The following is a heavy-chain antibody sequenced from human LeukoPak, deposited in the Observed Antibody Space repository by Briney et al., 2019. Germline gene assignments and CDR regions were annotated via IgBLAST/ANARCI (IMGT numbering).Heavy chain of an antibody. V-gene: IGHV4-4*02. J-gene: IGHJ6*02. CDR3: ARHQLRYCSGGSCYSGTTYYYYGMDV. CDR1: GGSISSSNW. Sequence: SETLSLTCAVSGGSISSSNWWSWVRQPPGEGLEWIGVIYHSGRTNYNPSLKSRVTISVDTSKNQFSLKLSSVTAADTAVYYCARHQLRYCSGGSCYSGTTYYYYGMDVWGQGTTVTVSS. CDR2: IYHSGRT. D-gene: IGHD2-15*01.